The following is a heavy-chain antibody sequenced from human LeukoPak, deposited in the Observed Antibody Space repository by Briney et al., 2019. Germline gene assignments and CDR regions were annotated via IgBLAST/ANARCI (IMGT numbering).Heavy chain of an antibody. CDR2: IYYSGST. CDR3: ARQGFFWSGYRLPPRRYFDY. Sequence: SGTLSLTCTVSGGSISSSSYYWGWIRQPPGKGREWIGSIYYSGSTYYNPSLKSRVTISVDTSKDQFSLKLSSVTAADTAVYYCARQGFFWSGYRLPPRRYFDYWGQGTLVTVSS. CDR1: GGSISSSSYY. V-gene: IGHV4-39*01. D-gene: IGHD3-3*01. J-gene: IGHJ4*02.